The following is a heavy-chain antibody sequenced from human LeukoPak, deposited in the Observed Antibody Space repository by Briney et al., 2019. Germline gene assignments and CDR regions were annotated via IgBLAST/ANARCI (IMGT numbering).Heavy chain of an antibody. Sequence: SETLSLTCTVSGGSISSYYWSWIRQPPGKGLEWIGYIYYSGSTNYNPSLKSRVTISVDTSKNQFSLKLSSVTAADTAVYYCARDHYDSSGPHAFDIWGQGTMVTVSS. CDR2: IYYSGST. J-gene: IGHJ3*02. CDR3: ARDHYDSSGPHAFDI. V-gene: IGHV4-59*01. CDR1: GGSISSYY. D-gene: IGHD3-22*01.